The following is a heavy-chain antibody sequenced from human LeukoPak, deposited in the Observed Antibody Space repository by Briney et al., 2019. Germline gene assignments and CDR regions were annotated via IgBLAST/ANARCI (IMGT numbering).Heavy chain of an antibody. CDR2: ISHDGSNK. CDR3: AKLRGYYGSGQQITLDY. Sequence: PGGSLRLSCAASLLTLSSYGMHWVRQAPGKGLEWVAVISHDGSNKYYADSVKGRFTISRDNAKNTLYLQMDSLSVEDTAVYYCAKLRGYYGSGQQITLDYWGQGTLVTVSS. V-gene: IGHV3-30*18. CDR1: LLTLSSYG. D-gene: IGHD3-10*01. J-gene: IGHJ4*02.